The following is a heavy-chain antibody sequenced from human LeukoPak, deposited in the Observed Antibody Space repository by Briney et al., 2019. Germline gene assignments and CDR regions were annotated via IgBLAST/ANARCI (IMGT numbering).Heavy chain of an antibody. CDR1: GFTFSSYG. CDR3: ARGNGAVAATSYYFDY. CDR2: IWYDGSNK. J-gene: IGHJ4*02. D-gene: IGHD2-15*01. Sequence: GGSLRLSCAASGFTFSSYGMHWVRQAPGKGLEWVAVIWYDGSNKYYADSVKGRFTISRDNSKNTLYLQMNSLRAEDTAEYYCARGNGAVAATSYYFDYWGQGTLVTVSS. V-gene: IGHV3-33*01.